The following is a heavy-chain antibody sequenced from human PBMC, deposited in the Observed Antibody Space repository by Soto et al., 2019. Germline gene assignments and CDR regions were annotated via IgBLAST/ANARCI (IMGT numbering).Heavy chain of an antibody. Sequence: SVKVSCKASGGTFSSYAISWARQAPGQGLGWMGGIIPIFGTANYAQKFQGRVTITADESTSTAYMELSSLRSEDTAVYYCASYGSGRRMGYGYYYYGMDVWAKGPRSPSP. J-gene: IGHJ6*02. D-gene: IGHD3-10*01. CDR2: IIPIFGTA. CDR1: GGTFSSYA. V-gene: IGHV1-69*13. CDR3: ASYGSGRRMGYGYYYYGMDV.